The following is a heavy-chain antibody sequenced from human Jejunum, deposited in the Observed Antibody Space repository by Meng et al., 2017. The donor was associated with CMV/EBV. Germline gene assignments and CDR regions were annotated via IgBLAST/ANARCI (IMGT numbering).Heavy chain of an antibody. CDR2: IYSDGRT. V-gene: IGHV3-53*01. CDR3: ARGRGYFYGMDV. CDR1: GFTVTINY. J-gene: IGHJ6*02. Sequence: CAAYGFTVTINYMNGVRQDPGKGLEWVSVIYSDGRTYNADSVKGRLSISRDNSKNTLYLQMNSLRAEDTAVYYCARGRGYFYGMDVWGQGTTVTVSS.